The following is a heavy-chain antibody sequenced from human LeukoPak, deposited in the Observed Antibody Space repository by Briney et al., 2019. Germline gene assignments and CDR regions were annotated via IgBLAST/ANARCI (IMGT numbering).Heavy chain of an antibody. V-gene: IGHV3-23*01. Sequence: GGSLRLSCAASGITFGIYAMNWVRQAPGKGLEWASTVSGSGVATYFADSVKSRFTISRDNSKNTLYLQMSSLRAEDTAVYYCVQLLDDNPIRWYFGLWGRGTLVTVSS. D-gene: IGHD1-14*01. J-gene: IGHJ2*01. CDR2: VSGSGVAT. CDR3: VQLLDDNPIRWYFGL. CDR1: GITFGIYA.